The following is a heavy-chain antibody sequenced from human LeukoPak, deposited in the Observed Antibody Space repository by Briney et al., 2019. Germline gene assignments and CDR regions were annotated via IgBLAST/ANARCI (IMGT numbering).Heavy chain of an antibody. Sequence: ASVKVSCKASGYTFTGYYMHWVRQAPGQGLEWMGWINPNSGDTNYAQKLQGRVTMTRDTSISTAYMELSRLRPDDTAVYYCARVGAPKSDAFDIWGQGTMVTVSS. CDR1: GYTFTGYY. CDR3: ARVGAPKSDAFDI. CDR2: INPNSGDT. D-gene: IGHD1-26*01. V-gene: IGHV1-2*02. J-gene: IGHJ3*02.